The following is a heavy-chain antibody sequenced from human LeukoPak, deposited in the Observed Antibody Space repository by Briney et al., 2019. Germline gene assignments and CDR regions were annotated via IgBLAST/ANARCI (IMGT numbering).Heavy chain of an antibody. J-gene: IGHJ3*02. CDR2: INHSGST. D-gene: IGHD6-13*01. Sequence: SETLSLTCAVYGGSFSGYYWSWIRQPPGKGLEWIGEINHSGSTNYNPSLKSRVTISVDTSKNQFSLKLSSVTAADTAVYYRARGRLVDLWYSSSWLYDAFDIWGQGTMVTVSS. CDR3: ARGRLVDLWYSSSWLYDAFDI. CDR1: GGSFSGYY. V-gene: IGHV4-34*01.